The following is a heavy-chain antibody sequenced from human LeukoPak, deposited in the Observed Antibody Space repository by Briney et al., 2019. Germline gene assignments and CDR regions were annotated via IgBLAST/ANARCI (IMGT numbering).Heavy chain of an antibody. CDR2: INHSGST. D-gene: IGHD3-10*01. CDR1: GGSISSSSYY. CDR3: ARRLKRWRLTRDWFDP. V-gene: IGHV4-39*07. Sequence: SETLSLTCTVSGGSISSSSYYWSWIRQPPGKGLEWIGEINHSGSTNYNPSLKSRVTISVDTSKNQFSLKLSSVTAADTAVYYCARRLKRWRLTRDWFDPWGQGTLVTVSS. J-gene: IGHJ5*02.